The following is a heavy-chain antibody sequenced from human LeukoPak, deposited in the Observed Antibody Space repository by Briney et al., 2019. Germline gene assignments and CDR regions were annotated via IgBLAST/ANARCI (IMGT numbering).Heavy chain of an antibody. J-gene: IGHJ4*02. CDR1: GFPFSIYC. D-gene: IGHD2-2*01. CDR2: INSDGSTT. Sequence: GVSLRLSCAASGFPFSIYCMHWVRQAPGKGLVSVSRINSDGSTTSYADCVKGRFTISRDNAKNTLYLQMNSLRAKDTAVYYCARPRGGCSSTSCSPVYWGQGTLVTVSS. V-gene: IGHV3-74*01. CDR3: ARPRGGCSSTSCSPVY.